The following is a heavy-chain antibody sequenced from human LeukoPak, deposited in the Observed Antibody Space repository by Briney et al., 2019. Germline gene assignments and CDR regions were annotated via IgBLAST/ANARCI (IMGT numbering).Heavy chain of an antibody. Sequence: PGGSLRLSCAASGFTVNNNYMSWVRQAPGRGLEWVSVIYSGGYTYYAGSVKGRFTISRDNSKNTLYLQMNSLRADDTAVYYCAKYYDFWSGYLYYFDYWGQGTLVTVSS. V-gene: IGHV3-53*01. CDR1: GFTVNNNY. CDR3: AKYYDFWSGYLYYFDY. CDR2: IYSGGYT. J-gene: IGHJ4*02. D-gene: IGHD3-3*01.